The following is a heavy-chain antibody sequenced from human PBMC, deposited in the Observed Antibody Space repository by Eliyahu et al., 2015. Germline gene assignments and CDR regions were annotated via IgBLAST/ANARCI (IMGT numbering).Heavy chain of an antibody. CDR1: GXPFNDKY. CDR3: ARDASGRSGIADY. CDR2: ISSSGSAT. D-gene: IGHD6-25*01. V-gene: IGHV3-11*01. J-gene: IGHJ4*02. Sequence: QVQLVXSGGGLVKPGGSLRXXCAASGXPFNDKYMSWIRQAPGXGLEWVSYISSSGSATFYADSVKGRFTISRDNAKNSLYLQMNSLRAEDTAVYYCARDASGRSGIADYWGQGTLVTVSS.